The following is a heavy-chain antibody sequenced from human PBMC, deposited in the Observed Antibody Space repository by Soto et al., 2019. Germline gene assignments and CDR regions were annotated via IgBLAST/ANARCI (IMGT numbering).Heavy chain of an antibody. CDR2: ISYDGSNK. CDR3: ARVQGSVSYSTDAFDI. J-gene: IGHJ3*02. Sequence: GGSLRLSCAASGFTFSSYAMHWVRQAPGKGLEWVAVISYDGSNKYYADSVKGRFTISRDNSKNTLYLQMNSLRAEDTAVYYCARVQGSVSYSTDAFDIWGQGTMVTVSS. CDR1: GFTFSSYA. V-gene: IGHV3-30*04. D-gene: IGHD3-10*01.